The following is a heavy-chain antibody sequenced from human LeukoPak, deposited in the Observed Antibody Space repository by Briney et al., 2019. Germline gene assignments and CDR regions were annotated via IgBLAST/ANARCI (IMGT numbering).Heavy chain of an antibody. V-gene: IGHV1-2*02. CDR3: ARGGTYYDYVWGSYRYTPLDY. D-gene: IGHD3-16*02. J-gene: IGHJ4*02. Sequence: VASVKVSCKASGYTFSDYYIHWVRQAPGQGLEWMGWINPNSGGTNYAQKFQGRVTMTRDTSISTAYMELSRLRSDDTAVYYCARGGTYYDYVWGSYRYTPLDYWGQGTLVTVSS. CDR2: INPNSGGT. CDR1: GYTFSDYY.